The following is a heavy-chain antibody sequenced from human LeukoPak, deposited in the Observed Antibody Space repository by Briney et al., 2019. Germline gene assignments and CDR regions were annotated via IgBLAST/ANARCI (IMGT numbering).Heavy chain of an antibody. D-gene: IGHD2-2*01. CDR2: IIPIFGTA. J-gene: IGHJ5*02. Sequence: GSSVKVSCKASGGTFSSYAISWVRQAPGQGLEWMGGIIPIFGTANYAQKFQGRVTITRNTSISTAYMELSSLRSEDTAVYYCAREFCSSTSCYYHWFDPWGQGTLVTVSS. CDR1: GGTFSSYA. CDR3: AREFCSSTSCYYHWFDP. V-gene: IGHV1-69*05.